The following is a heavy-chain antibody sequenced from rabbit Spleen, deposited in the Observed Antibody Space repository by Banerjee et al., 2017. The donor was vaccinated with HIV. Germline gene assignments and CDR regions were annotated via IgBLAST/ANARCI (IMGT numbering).Heavy chain of an antibody. J-gene: IGHJ4*01. Sequence: QSLEESGGDLVKPGASLTLTCTASGFSFSSYYMCWVRQAPGKGLEWIACIVTGSGSTAYASWAKGRFTISKTSSTTVTLQMTSLTAADTATYFCARDLAGVIGWNFNLWGQGTLVTVS. CDR2: IVTGSGST. CDR1: GFSFSSYY. V-gene: IGHV1S40*01. D-gene: IGHD4-1*01. CDR3: ARDLAGVIGWNFNL.